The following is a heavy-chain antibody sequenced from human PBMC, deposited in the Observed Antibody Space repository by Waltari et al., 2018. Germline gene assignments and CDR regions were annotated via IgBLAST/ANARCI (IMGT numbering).Heavy chain of an antibody. Sequence: QVQLVQSGAEVKKPGASVKVSCKASGYTFTSYAMHWVRQAPGQRLEWMGWINAGNGNTKYSQKFQGRVTITRDTSASTAYMELSSLRSEDTAVYYCARGAPSRYYYYYGMDVWGKGTTVTVSS. J-gene: IGHJ6*04. CDR1: GYTFTSYA. V-gene: IGHV1-3*01. CDR3: ARGAPSRYYYYYGMDV. CDR2: INAGNGNT.